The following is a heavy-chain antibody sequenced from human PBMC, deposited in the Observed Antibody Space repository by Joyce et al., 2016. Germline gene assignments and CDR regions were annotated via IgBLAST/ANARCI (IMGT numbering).Heavy chain of an antibody. J-gene: IGHJ2*01. Sequence: QVQLVESGGGLVTPGGSLRLSCAASGFTLSEHYMSWIREAPVKGLGWVSYISSSGTIMYYADSVRGRFTISRDNAKNSLYLQMNSPSAEDTAVYYCARDRIEETHWYFDLWGRGTLVTVSS. D-gene: IGHD3-3*02. CDR1: GFTLSEHY. CDR3: ARDRIEETHWYFDL. CDR2: ISSSGTIM. V-gene: IGHV3-11*01.